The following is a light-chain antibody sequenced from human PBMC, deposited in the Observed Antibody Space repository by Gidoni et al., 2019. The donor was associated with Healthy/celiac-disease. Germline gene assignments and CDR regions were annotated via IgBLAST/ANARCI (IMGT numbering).Light chain of an antibody. J-gene: IGKJ1*01. CDR1: QGISSD. V-gene: IGKV1-9*01. Sequence: DIKLTQSPSFLSASVGDRVTITCRASQGISSDLAGYQQQPGKAPKLLIYAASTLQSGVPSRFSGSGSGTEFTLTISSLQPEDFASYYCQQLNSYPRTFGQGTKVEIK. CDR2: AAS. CDR3: QQLNSYPRT.